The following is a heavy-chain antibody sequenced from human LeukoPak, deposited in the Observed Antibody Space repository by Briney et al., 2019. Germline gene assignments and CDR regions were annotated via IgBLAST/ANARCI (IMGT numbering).Heavy chain of an antibody. J-gene: IGHJ4*02. Sequence: GGSLRLSCAASRYTFSNAWLSWVSQAPGKGLEWVGRIKSKTDGGTTDYAAPVKGRFTISRDDSKNTLYLQMNSLKTEDTAVYYCTTDWALYGGFDYWGQGSLVTVSS. CDR2: IKSKTDGGTT. CDR1: RYTFSNAW. D-gene: IGHD4-23*01. CDR3: TTDWALYGGFDY. V-gene: IGHV3-15*01.